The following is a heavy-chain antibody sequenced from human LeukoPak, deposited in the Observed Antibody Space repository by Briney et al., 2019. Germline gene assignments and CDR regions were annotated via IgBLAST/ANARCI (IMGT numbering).Heavy chain of an antibody. Sequence: GESLKISCKGSEYSFTNYWIGWVRQMPGKGLEWMGIIYAGDFDTRYSPSFQGQVTISADKSINTAYLQWSNLEASDTAMYYCARRYASSDWYYFDYWGQGTLVTVSS. D-gene: IGHD6-13*01. J-gene: IGHJ4*02. CDR3: ARRYASSDWYYFDY. V-gene: IGHV5-51*01. CDR2: IYAGDFDT. CDR1: EYSFTNYW.